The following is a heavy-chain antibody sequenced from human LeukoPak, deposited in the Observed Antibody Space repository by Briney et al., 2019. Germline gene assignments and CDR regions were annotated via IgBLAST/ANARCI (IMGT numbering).Heavy chain of an antibody. Sequence: PSETLSLTCTVSGGSISSGGYYWSWIRQHPGKGLEWIGYIYYSGSTYYNPSLKSRVTISVDTSKNQFSLKLSSVTAADTAVYYCARGRRHSGYVLDAFDIWGQGTMVTVSS. V-gene: IGHV4-31*03. D-gene: IGHD5-12*01. CDR2: IYYSGST. J-gene: IGHJ3*02. CDR3: ARGRRHSGYVLDAFDI. CDR1: GGSISSGGYY.